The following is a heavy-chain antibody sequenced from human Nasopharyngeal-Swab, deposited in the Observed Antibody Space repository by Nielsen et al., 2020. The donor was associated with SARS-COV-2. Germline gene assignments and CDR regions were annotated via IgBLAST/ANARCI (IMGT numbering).Heavy chain of an antibody. J-gene: IGHJ3*02. CDR3: ARLAGRTAFDI. CDR2: IYYSGST. D-gene: IGHD6-13*01. V-gene: IGHV4-59*01. CDR1: GGSISSYD. Sequence: AETLSLTCTVSGGSISSYDWNWIRQPPGKGLEWIGYIYYSGSTNYNPSLKSRVTISVDTSKNQFSLKLSSVTAADTAVYYCARLAGRTAFDIWGQGTMVTVSS.